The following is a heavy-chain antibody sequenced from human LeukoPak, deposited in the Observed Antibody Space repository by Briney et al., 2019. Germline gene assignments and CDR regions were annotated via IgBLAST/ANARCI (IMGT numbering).Heavy chain of an antibody. CDR3: ARGHELDMDV. CDR2: INPNTGGT. J-gene: IGHJ6*03. V-gene: IGHV1-2*02. Sequence: ASVKVSCKASGYSFTGYYIYWVRPAPGQGLEWMGWINPNTGGTNYAQKFQGRVTMTRDTSISTAYMELSRLRSDDTAVYYCARGHELDMDVWGKGTTVTVSS. CDR1: GYSFTGYY. D-gene: IGHD1-7*01.